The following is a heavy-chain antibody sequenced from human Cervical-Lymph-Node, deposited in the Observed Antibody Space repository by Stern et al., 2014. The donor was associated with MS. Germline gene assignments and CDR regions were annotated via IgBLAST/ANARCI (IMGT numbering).Heavy chain of an antibody. D-gene: IGHD3-9*01. CDR3: ARASYNVLTDYYMGLIDY. V-gene: IGHV4-4*02. CDR1: GGSIISSNW. J-gene: IGHJ4*02. CDR2: INHSGSA. Sequence: QVQLQESGPGLVKPSGTLSLTCAVSGGSIISSNWWSWVRQPPGKGLEWIGEINHSGSATYNPSLKSRVTISVDNSKNHFSLKLSSGTAADTAVYYCARASYNVLTDYYMGLIDYWGQGTLVTVSS.